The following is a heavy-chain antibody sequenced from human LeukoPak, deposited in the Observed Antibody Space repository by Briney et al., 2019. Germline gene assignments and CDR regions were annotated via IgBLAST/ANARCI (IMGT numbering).Heavy chain of an antibody. D-gene: IGHD6-19*01. CDR1: GYTFTSYA. CDR2: INTNTGNP. Sequence: ASVKVSCKASGYTFTSYAMNWVRQAPGQGLEWMGWINTNTGNPTYAQGFTGRFVFSLDISVSTAYLQISSLKAEDTAVYYCATGIAVAAAFDYWGQGTLVTVSS. J-gene: IGHJ4*02. CDR3: ATGIAVAAAFDY. V-gene: IGHV7-4-1*02.